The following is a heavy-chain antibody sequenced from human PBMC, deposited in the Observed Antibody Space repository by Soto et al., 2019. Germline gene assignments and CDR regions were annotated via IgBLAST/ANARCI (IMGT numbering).Heavy chain of an antibody. CDR2: ISSTANYI. Sequence: EVQLVESGGGLVKPGGSLRLSCAASGFTFTRYSMNWVRQYSWKGLEWGSSISSTANYIYYGDSMKGRFTISRANAKNSLYLEMKSRRAGDTAVYSCTRESEDLTSNFDYWGQGTLVTVTS. J-gene: IGHJ4*02. CDR3: TRESEDLTSNFDY. V-gene: IGHV3-21*06. CDR1: GFTFTRYS.